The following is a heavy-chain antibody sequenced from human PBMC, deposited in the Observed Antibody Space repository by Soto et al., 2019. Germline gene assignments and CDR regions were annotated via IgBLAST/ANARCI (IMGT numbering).Heavy chain of an antibody. D-gene: IGHD2-2*01. V-gene: IGHV1-3*01. CDR1: GYTFTSYA. CDR2: INAGNGNT. CDR3: ASGCSSTSCYLADYYYMDV. Sequence: GASVKVSCKASGYTFTSYAMHWGRQAPGQRLEWMGWINAGNGNTKYSQKFQGRVTITRDTSASTAYMELSSLRSEDTAVYYCASGCSSTSCYLADYYYMDVWGKGTTVTVSS. J-gene: IGHJ6*03.